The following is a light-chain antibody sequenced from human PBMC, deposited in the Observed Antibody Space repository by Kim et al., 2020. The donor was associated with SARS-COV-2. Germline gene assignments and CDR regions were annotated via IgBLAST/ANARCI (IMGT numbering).Light chain of an antibody. J-gene: IGKJ4*01. CDR3: QKYNSAPLT. V-gene: IGKV1-27*01. CDR2: AAS. CDR1: QSISNY. Sequence: SASVGDRVTITCRASQSISNYLAWYQQNPGKVPKLLIYAASALQSGVPSRFSGSGSGTDFTLTISSLQPEDVATYYCQKYNSAPLTFGGGTKLEIK.